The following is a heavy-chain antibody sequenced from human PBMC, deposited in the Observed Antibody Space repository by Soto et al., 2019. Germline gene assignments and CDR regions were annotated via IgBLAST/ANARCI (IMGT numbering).Heavy chain of an antibody. CDR2: ISSDGSTT. CDR3: AGEGQSGSHPYYFDY. Sequence: VQLVESGGGLVQPGGSLRLSCAAPGLTFSRYWMHWVRQAPGKGLVWVSRISSDGSTTNYANSVKGRFTISRDNAKNTLYRQMNSLRDEDTSMYYCAGEGQSGSHPYYFDYWGQGTLVTVSS. V-gene: IGHV3-74*01. D-gene: IGHD1-26*01. J-gene: IGHJ4*02. CDR1: GLTFSRYW.